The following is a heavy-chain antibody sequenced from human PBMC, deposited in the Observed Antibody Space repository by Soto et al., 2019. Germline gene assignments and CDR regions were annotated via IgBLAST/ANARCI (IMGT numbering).Heavy chain of an antibody. Sequence: GGSLRLSCAASGFTFSNAWMSWVRQAPGKGLEWVGRIKSKTDGGTTDYAAPVKGRFTISRDDSKNTLYLQMDSLKTEDTAVYYCTTDTAMVIPPVFTDYWGQGTLVTVSS. CDR1: GFTFSNAW. V-gene: IGHV3-15*01. J-gene: IGHJ4*02. CDR2: IKSKTDGGTT. D-gene: IGHD5-18*01. CDR3: TTDTAMVIPPVFTDY.